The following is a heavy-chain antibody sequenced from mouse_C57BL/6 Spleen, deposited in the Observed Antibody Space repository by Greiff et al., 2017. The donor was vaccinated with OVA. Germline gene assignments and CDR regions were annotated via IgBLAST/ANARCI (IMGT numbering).Heavy chain of an antibody. CDR1: GFTFSDYG. Sequence: DVQLVESGGGLVKPGGSLKLSCAASGFTFSDYGMHWVRQAPEKGLEWVAYISSGSSTIYYADTVKGRFTISRDNAKNTLFLQMTSLRSEDTAMYYCARDDYGSGAYWGQGTLVTVSA. CDR3: ARDDYGSGAY. D-gene: IGHD1-1*01. CDR2: ISSGSSTI. J-gene: IGHJ3*01. V-gene: IGHV5-17*01.